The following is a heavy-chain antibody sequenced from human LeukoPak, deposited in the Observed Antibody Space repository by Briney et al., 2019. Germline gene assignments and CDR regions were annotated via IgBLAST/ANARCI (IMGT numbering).Heavy chain of an antibody. CDR3: ARGPPGYCSSTSCPLYYYYMDV. D-gene: IGHD2-2*01. CDR1: GYTFTSYD. V-gene: IGHV1-8*01. J-gene: IGHJ6*03. CDR2: MNPNSGDT. Sequence: ASVKVSCKAPGYTFTSYDINWVRQATGQGLEWMGWMNPNSGDTGYAQKFQGRVTMTRNTSISTAYMELSSLRSEDTAVYYCARGPPGYCSSTSCPLYYYYMDVWGKGTTVTISS.